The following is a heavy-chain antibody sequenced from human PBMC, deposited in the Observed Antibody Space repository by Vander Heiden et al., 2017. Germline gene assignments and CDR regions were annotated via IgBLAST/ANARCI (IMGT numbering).Heavy chain of an antibody. CDR1: GFTFSSYA. Sequence: AASGFTFSSYAMSWVRQASGKGLEWVSAISGSGGSTYYADSVKGRFTISRDNSKNTLYLQMNSLRAEDTAVYYCAKGGYGDYAGQFDPWGQGTLVTVSS. D-gene: IGHD4-17*01. V-gene: IGHV3-23*01. CDR3: AKGGYGDYAGQFDP. CDR2: ISGSGGST. J-gene: IGHJ5*02.